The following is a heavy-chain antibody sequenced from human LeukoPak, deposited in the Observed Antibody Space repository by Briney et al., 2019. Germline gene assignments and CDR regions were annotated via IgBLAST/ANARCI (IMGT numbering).Heavy chain of an antibody. J-gene: IGHJ4*02. V-gene: IGHV3-74*01. CDR3: ARGLCGGDCYDY. CDR1: GFTFSSYW. CDR2: ISSDASST. Sequence: GGSLRLSCAASGFTFSSYWMHWVRQAPGEGLVWVSRISSDASSTSYADSVKGRFTISRDNAENTLFLQMNSLRDEDTAVYYCARGLCGGDCYDYWGQGALVTVST. D-gene: IGHD2-21*02.